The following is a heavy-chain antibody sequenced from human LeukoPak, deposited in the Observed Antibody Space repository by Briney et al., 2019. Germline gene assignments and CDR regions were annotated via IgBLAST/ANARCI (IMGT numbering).Heavy chain of an antibody. CDR2: FDPEDGET. J-gene: IGHJ3*01. Sequence: ASVKVSCKVSGYTLIELSMHWVRQAPGKGLEWMGGFDPEDGETIYAQKFQGRVTMTEDTSTDTAYMELSSLRSEDTAVYYCASGQDYYDSSGIEDAWGQGTMVTVSS. CDR3: ASGQDYYDSSGIEDA. V-gene: IGHV1-24*01. CDR1: GYTLIELS. D-gene: IGHD3-22*01.